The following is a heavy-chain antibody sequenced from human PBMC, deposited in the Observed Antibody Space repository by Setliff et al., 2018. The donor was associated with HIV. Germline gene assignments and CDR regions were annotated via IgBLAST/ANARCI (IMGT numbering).Heavy chain of an antibody. Sequence: ASVKVSCKSSGYTFSQYGIGGVRQAPGQGLXCMGWISTYNGQRNYAQKVQGRVTFTTDTSTSTAYMELRSLRSDDTAVYYCAREGVREPPSNTLYYGMDVWGQGTTVTVSS. J-gene: IGHJ6*02. D-gene: IGHD3-10*01. CDR2: ISTYNGQR. V-gene: IGHV1-18*01. CDR1: GYTFSQYG. CDR3: AREGVREPPSNTLYYGMDV.